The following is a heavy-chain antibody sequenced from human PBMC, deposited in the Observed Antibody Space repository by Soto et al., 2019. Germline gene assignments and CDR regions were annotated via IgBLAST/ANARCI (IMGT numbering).Heavy chain of an antibody. Sequence: EVQLVESGGGLIQPGGSLRLSCAASGSTVSSNYMSWVRQAPGKGLEWVSVIYSGGSTYYADSVKGRFTISRDNSKNTLYLQMNSLRAEDTAVYYCARDRVAGTPSYYYGMDVWGQGTTVTVSS. CDR1: GSTVSSNY. D-gene: IGHD6-19*01. V-gene: IGHV3-53*01. CDR3: ARDRVAGTPSYYYGMDV. CDR2: IYSGGST. J-gene: IGHJ6*02.